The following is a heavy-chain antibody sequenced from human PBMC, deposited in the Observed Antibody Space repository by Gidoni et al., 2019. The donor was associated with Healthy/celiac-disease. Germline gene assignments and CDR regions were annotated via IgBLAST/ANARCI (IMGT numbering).Heavy chain of an antibody. J-gene: IGHJ2*01. D-gene: IGHD4-17*01. CDR2: IWYDGSNK. Sequence: QVQLVESGGGVVQPGRSLRLSCAASGFTFRSYGMHWVRQAPGKGLEWVAVIWYDGSNKYYADAVKGRFTISRDNSKNTLYLQMNSLRAEDTAVYYCAREAGGDYVEGYFDLWGRGTLVTVSS. CDR3: AREAGGDYVEGYFDL. V-gene: IGHV3-33*01. CDR1: GFTFRSYG.